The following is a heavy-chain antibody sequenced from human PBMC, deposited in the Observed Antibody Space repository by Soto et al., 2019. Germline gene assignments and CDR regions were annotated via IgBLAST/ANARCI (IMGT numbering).Heavy chain of an antibody. CDR1: GGFVTSGSYY. D-gene: IGHD1-1*01. J-gene: IGHJ3*02. V-gene: IGHV4-34*01. Sequence: QVQLQQWGAGLLKPSETLSLTCAVYGGFVTSGSYYWSWIRQPPGKGLEWIGEMSHSGGTHFNQSLKSRVTISVDTSKNQFTLKMSSVTAADTALYYCVRVERGTATTVVDAFDIWGPGTMVTVSS. CDR2: MSHSGGT. CDR3: VRVERGTATTVVDAFDI.